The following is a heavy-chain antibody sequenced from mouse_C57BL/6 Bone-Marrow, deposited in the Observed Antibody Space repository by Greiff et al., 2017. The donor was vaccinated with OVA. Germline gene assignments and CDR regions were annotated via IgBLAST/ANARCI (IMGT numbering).Heavy chain of an antibody. CDR2: IHPNSGST. J-gene: IGHJ2*01. V-gene: IGHV1-64*01. CDR3: ARERGNYYGSSSYYFDY. CDR1: GYTFTSYW. Sequence: VQLQESGAELVKPGASVKLSCKASGYTFTSYWMHWVKQRPGQGLEWIGMIHPNSGSTNYNEKFKSKATLTVDKSSSTAYMQLSSLTSEDSAVYYCARERGNYYGSSSYYFDYWGQGTTLTVSS. D-gene: IGHD1-1*01.